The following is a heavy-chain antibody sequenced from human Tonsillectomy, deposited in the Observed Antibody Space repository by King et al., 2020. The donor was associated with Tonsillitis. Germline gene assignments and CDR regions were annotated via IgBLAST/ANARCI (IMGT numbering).Heavy chain of an antibody. CDR1: GYTFSSYF. CDR3: ERCPVRYFDWLGWFDP. V-gene: IGHV1-46*01. D-gene: IGHD3-9*01. CDR2: INPSNGNT. J-gene: IGHJ5*02. Sequence: QLVQSGAEVKKPGASVKVSCKASGYTFSSYFVHWVRQAPGQGLEWMGVINPSNGNTTYAQKFQGTVTMTRDTSTNRVYMELSSLRSEDTAVYYCERCPVRYFDWLGWFDPWGQGTLVTVSS.